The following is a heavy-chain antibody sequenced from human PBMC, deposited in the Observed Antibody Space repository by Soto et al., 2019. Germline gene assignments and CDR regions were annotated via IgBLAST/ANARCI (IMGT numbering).Heavy chain of an antibody. Sequence: QVQLQESGAGLVKPSETLSLTCTVSGGSIDNYYWSWIRQPPGRGLEWIGFIYSSGSTNYNPSVKSRVTISAESSRNQVSLKLTSVTTADTALYYCARGGTGGRTTVTTYAFWGQGTLVTVSS. CDR2: IYSSGST. V-gene: IGHV4-59*01. CDR3: ARGGTGGRTTVTTYAF. CDR1: GGSIDNYY. D-gene: IGHD4-17*01. J-gene: IGHJ4*02.